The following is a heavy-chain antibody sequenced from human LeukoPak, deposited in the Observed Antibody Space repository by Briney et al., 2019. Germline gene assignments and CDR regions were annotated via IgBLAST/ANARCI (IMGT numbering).Heavy chain of an antibody. CDR1: GFTFSSYV. J-gene: IGHJ4*02. V-gene: IGHV3-48*03. Sequence: GGSLRLSCAASGFTFSSYVMNWVRQAPGKGLEWVSYITSSGSTIYYADSVKGRFTISRDNAKNSLYLQMNSLTAEDTAVYYCVREGPPQSSLYYFDYWGQGTLVTVSS. CDR2: ITSSGSTI. CDR3: VREGPPQSSLYYFDY. D-gene: IGHD4-11*01.